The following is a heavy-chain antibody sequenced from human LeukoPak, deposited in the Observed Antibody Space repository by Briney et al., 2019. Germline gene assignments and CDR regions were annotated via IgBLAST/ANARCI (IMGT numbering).Heavy chain of an antibody. J-gene: IGHJ4*02. CDR3: AREWYDILTGYQGFQLDY. D-gene: IGHD3-9*01. CDR2: INPNSGGT. CDR1: GYTFTGYY. V-gene: IGHV1-2*02. Sequence: ASVKVSCKASGYTFTGYYMHWVRQAPGQGLEWMGWINPNSGGTNYAQKFQGRVTMTRDTSISTAYMELSRLRSDDTAVYYCAREWYDILTGYQGFQLDYWGQGSLVTVSS.